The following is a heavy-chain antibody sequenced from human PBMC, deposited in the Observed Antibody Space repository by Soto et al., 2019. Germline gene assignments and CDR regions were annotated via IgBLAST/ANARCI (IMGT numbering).Heavy chain of an antibody. CDR3: AKDVNDIVVVPAAIGGNWFDP. CDR1: GFTFSSYA. V-gene: IGHV3-23*01. D-gene: IGHD2-2*01. J-gene: IGHJ5*02. CDR2: ISGSGGST. Sequence: GGFLRLSCAASGFTFSSYAMSWVRQAPGKGLEWVSAISGSGGSTYYADSVKGRFTISRDNFKNTLYLQMNSLRAEDTAVYYCAKDVNDIVVVPAAIGGNWFDPWGQGTLVTVSS.